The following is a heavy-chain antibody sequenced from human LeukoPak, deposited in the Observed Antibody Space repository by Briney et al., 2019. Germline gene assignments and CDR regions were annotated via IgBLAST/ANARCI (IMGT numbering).Heavy chain of an antibody. CDR1: GFTFDDYA. D-gene: IGHD3-22*01. CDR3: AKDSDSSGYYTYYFDY. V-gene: IGHV3-9*01. Sequence: GGSLRLSCAASGFTFDDYAMHWVRQAPGKGLEWVSGISWNSGSIGYTDSVKGRFTISRDNAKNSLYLQMNSLRAEDTALYYCAKDSDSSGYYTYYFDYWGQGTLVTVST. J-gene: IGHJ4*02. CDR2: ISWNSGSI.